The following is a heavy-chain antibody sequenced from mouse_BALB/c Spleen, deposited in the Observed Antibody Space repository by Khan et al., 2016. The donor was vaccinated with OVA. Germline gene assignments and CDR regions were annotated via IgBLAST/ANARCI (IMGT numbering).Heavy chain of an antibody. CDR3: ARIQGGDFDY. D-gene: IGHD3-2*02. CDR2: ISYSGNT. J-gene: IGHJ2*01. V-gene: IGHV3-2*02. Sequence: EVQLQQSGPGLVKPSQSLTLTCTVTGYSIISDYAWNWIRQFPGNKLEWMGYISYSGNTKYNPSLKSRISITRDTSKNQFFLQLNFLTIEDTATYYCARIQGGDFDYWGQGTTLTVSS. CDR1: GYSIISDYA.